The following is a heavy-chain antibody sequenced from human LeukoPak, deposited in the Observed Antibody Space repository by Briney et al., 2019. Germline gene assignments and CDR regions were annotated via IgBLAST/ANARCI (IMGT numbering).Heavy chain of an antibody. CDR2: INPNSGGT. J-gene: IGHJ4*02. D-gene: IGHD2/OR15-2a*01. CDR3: ASQRDTFGDTLEGY. V-gene: IGHV1-2*02. Sequence: ASVKVSCKASGYTFTGYYMHWVRQAPGQGLEWMGWINPNSGGTNYAQKVQGRVTMTRDTSISTAYMELSRLRSDDTAVYYCASQRDTFGDTLEGYWGQGTLVTVSS. CDR1: GYTFTGYY.